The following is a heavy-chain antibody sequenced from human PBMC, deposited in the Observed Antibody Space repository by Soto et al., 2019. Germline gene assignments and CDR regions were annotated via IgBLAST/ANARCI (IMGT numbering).Heavy chain of an antibody. CDR3: AKGQGMCGLLSEYYYYDMDF. CDR2: ISGSGGST. D-gene: IGHD3-10*02. CDR1: GFTFSNYA. Sequence: GGSLRLSCAASGFTFSNYAMSWVRQAPGKGLEWVSAISGSGGSTYYADSVKGRFTISRDNSKNTLYLQLNSLRAEDTAVYYGAKGQGMCGLLSEYYYYDMDFWGQGTTVTVSS. J-gene: IGHJ6*02. V-gene: IGHV3-23*01.